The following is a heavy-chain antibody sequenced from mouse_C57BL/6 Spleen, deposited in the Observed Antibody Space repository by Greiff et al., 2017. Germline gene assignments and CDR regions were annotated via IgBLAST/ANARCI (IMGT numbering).Heavy chain of an antibody. V-gene: IGHV1-54*01. J-gene: IGHJ2*01. D-gene: IGHD3-2*02. CDR3: ARGRQLRLNYFDY. CDR1: GYAFTNYL. Sequence: QVQLQQSGAELVRPGTSVKVSCKASGYAFTNYLIEWVKQRPGQGLEWIGVINPGSGGTNYNEKFKGKATLTADKSSSTAYMQLSSLTSEDSAVXFCARGRQLRLNYFDYWGQGTTLTVSS. CDR2: INPGSGGT.